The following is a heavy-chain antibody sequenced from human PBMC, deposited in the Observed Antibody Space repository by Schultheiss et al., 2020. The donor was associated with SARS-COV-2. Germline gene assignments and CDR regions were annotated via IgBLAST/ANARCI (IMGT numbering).Heavy chain of an antibody. J-gene: IGHJ5*02. CDR2: IYYSGST. Sequence: SQTLSLTCTVSGGSISSSSYYWGWIRQPPGKGLEWIGYIYYSGSTNYNPSLKSRVTMSVDTSKNQFSLKLSSVTAADTAVYYCARVQLAADPRDNWFDPWGQGTLVTVSS. CDR3: ARVQLAADPRDNWFDP. D-gene: IGHD6-13*01. V-gene: IGHV4-61*05. CDR1: GGSISSSSYY.